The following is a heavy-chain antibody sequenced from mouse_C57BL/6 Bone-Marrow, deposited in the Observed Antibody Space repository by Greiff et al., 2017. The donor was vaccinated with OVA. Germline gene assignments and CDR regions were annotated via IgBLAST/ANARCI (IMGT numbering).Heavy chain of an antibody. CDR2: ISYDGSN. J-gene: IGHJ2*01. D-gene: IGHD2-4*01. CDR3: ARGIIYFDY. Sequence: VQLQQSGPGLVKPSQSLSLTCSVTGYSITSGYYWNWIRQFPGNKLEWMGYISYDGSNNYNPSLKNRISITRDTSKNQFFLKLNSVTTEDTATYYCARGIIYFDYWGQGTTLTVSS. V-gene: IGHV3-6*01. CDR1: GYSITSGYY.